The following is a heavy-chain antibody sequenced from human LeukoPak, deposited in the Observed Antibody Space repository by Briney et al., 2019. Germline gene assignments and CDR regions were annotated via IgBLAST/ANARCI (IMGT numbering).Heavy chain of an antibody. Sequence: SETLSLTCTLSGGSISTYYWSGIRQPPGKGLDWIGYIYHSGSTNYNPSLKSRVTISVDTSKNQFSLKLSSVTAADTAVYYCARGGGYASPIGYWGQGALVTVSS. D-gene: IGHD5-12*01. CDR3: ARGGGYASPIGY. CDR1: GGSISTYY. J-gene: IGHJ4*02. V-gene: IGHV4-59*01. CDR2: IYHSGST.